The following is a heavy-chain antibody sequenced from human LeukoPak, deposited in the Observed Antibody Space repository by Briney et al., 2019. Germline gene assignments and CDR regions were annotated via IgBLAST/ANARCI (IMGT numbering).Heavy chain of an antibody. V-gene: IGHV5-51*01. CDR2: IYPDDSKT. CDR1: GYQFFGHW. Sequence: GESLKISCHGSGYQFFGHWIVWVRQMPGKGLEWMGIIYPDDSKTTYSPSFQGQVTISADKSIATAYLQWSSLKVSDTAMYYCARYGAPSIMGNWFDTWGQGTLVTMSS. D-gene: IGHD1-26*01. J-gene: IGHJ5*02. CDR3: ARYGAPSIMGNWFDT.